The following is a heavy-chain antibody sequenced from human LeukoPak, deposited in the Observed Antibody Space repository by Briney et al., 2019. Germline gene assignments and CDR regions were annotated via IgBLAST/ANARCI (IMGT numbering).Heavy chain of an antibody. J-gene: IGHJ3*02. CDR3: ERVKGGGLGGWAFDI. CDR1: GYTFTGYY. CDR2: INPNSGGT. Sequence: GASVKVSCKASGYTFTGYYMHWVRQAPGQGLEWMGWINPNSGGTNYAQKFQGRVTMTRDTSISTAYMELSRLRSDDTAVYYCERVKGGGLGGWAFDIWGQGSMVTVSS. V-gene: IGHV1-2*02. D-gene: IGHD3-16*01.